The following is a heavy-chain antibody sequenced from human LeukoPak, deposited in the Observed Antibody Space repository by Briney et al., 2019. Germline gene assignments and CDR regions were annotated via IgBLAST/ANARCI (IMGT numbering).Heavy chain of an antibody. J-gene: IGHJ1*01. CDR3: ANGLGTYCSSTSCPEYFQH. CDR1: GFTFSSYA. D-gene: IGHD2-2*01. Sequence: PGGSLGLSCAASGFTFSSYAMSWVRQAPGKGLEWVSAISGSGGSTYYADSVKGRFTISRDNSKNTLYLQMNSLRAEDTAVYYCANGLGTYCSSTSCPEYFQHWGQGTLVTVSS. CDR2: ISGSGGST. V-gene: IGHV3-23*01.